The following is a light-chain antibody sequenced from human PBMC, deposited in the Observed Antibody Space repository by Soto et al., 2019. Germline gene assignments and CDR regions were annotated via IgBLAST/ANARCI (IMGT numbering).Light chain of an antibody. CDR1: QSIVTY. Sequence: DIQMTQSPSSLSASVGDRVTITCRASQSIVTYLNWYLQKPGKAPKLLIYAASNLQSGVPSRFRGSGSGTDFTLTISSLQPEDFATYFCQQSYSTPPWTFGQGTKVDIK. J-gene: IGKJ1*01. CDR2: AAS. CDR3: QQSYSTPPWT. V-gene: IGKV1-39*01.